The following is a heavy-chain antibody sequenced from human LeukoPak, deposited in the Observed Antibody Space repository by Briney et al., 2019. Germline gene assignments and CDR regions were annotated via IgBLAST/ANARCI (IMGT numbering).Heavy chain of an antibody. D-gene: IGHD3-10*01. CDR2: IIPIFGTA. J-gene: IGHJ5*02. CDR1: GGTFSSYA. V-gene: IGHV1-69*13. Sequence: ASVKVSCKASGGTFSSYAISWVRQAPGQGLEWMGGIIPIFGTANYAQKFQGGVTITADESTSTAYMELSSLRSEDTAVYYCARVRRRGGVDPWGQGTLVTVPS. CDR3: ARVRRRGGVDP.